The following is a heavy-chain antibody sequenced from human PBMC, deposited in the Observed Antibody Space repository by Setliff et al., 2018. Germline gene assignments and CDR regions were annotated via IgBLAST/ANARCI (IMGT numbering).Heavy chain of an antibody. D-gene: IGHD3-10*01. V-gene: IGHV4-39*01. CDR2: MYSSGST. Sequence: LSLTCTVSGGPINSDRYYWGWIRQPPGKGLEWIGSMYSSGSTYYNPSLKSRVTISVDTSQNQFSLKLSSVTAADTAVYYCARRGYYYGWGDSNAFDIWGQGTMVTVSS. CDR3: ARRGYYYGWGDSNAFDI. CDR1: GGPINSDRYY. J-gene: IGHJ3*02.